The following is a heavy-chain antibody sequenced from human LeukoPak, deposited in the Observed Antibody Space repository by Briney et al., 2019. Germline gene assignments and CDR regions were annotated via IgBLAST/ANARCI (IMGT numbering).Heavy chain of an antibody. CDR3: ARDQGVTGTYFDY. V-gene: IGHV4-59*12. CDR1: GGSISSYY. CDR2: IYYSGST. Sequence: SETLSLTCTVSGGSISSYYWSWIRQPPGKGLEWIGYIYYSGSTNYNPSLKSRVTISVDTSKNQFSLKLSSVTAADTAVYYCARDQGVTGTYFDYWGQGTLVTVSS. J-gene: IGHJ4*02. D-gene: IGHD1-7*01.